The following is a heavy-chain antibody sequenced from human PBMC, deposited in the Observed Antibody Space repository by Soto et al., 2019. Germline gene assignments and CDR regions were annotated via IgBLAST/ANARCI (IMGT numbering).Heavy chain of an antibody. Sequence: VGSLRLSCAASGFTFSSYAMHWVRQAPGNGLEWVAVISYDGSNKYYSDSVKGRFTISRGNSKNTLYLQMNSLRAEDTAVYYCARDRLNIYYYYGMDVWGQGTTVTVSS. CDR2: ISYDGSNK. J-gene: IGHJ6*02. CDR1: GFTFSSYA. V-gene: IGHV3-30-3*01. CDR3: ARDRLNIYYYYGMDV. D-gene: IGHD3-16*01.